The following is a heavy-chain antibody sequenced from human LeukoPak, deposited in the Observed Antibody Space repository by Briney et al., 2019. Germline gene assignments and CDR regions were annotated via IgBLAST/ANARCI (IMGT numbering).Heavy chain of an antibody. D-gene: IGHD6-13*01. J-gene: IGHJ4*02. V-gene: IGHV3-48*03. Sequence: GGSLRLSCAASGFTFSSYEMNWVRQAPGKGLEWVSYISSSGSTIYYADSVEGRFTISRDNAKNSLYLQMNSLRAEDTAVYYCARPRYSSSFLPGGFDYWGQGTLVTVSS. CDR2: ISSSGSTI. CDR3: ARPRYSSSFLPGGFDY. CDR1: GFTFSSYE.